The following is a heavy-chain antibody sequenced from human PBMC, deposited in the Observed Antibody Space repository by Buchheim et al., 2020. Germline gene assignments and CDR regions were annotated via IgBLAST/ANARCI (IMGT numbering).Heavy chain of an antibody. CDR1: GYTFTGYF. V-gene: IGHV1-2*06. CDR2: INPNSGGT. J-gene: IGHJ2*01. Sequence: QVQLVQSGAEVKKPGASVKVSCKASGYTFTGYFLHWVRQAPGQGLEWMGRINPNSGGTNYAQKFQGRGTMTRDTSISTAYMELSRLRSDDTAVYYCASEAVTSDLASYWYFDLWGRGTL. D-gene: IGHD4-11*01. CDR3: ASEAVTSDLASYWYFDL.